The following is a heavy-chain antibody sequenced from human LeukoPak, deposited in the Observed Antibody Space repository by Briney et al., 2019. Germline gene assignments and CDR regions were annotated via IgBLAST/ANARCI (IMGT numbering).Heavy chain of an antibody. V-gene: IGHV3-7*01. J-gene: IGHJ4*02. D-gene: IGHD4-23*01. CDR1: SFTFSNCW. Sequence: GGSLKLSCVASSFTFSNCWVSWLRQTPGGGPEWVANINEDGGEKHYADSVKGRFTLTRHNDKNTQSLQINSLRAEDAAVYYCAAERRGSSYYDGKEAFDHWGQGTLVAVSS. CDR2: INEDGGEK. CDR3: AAERRGSSYYDGKEAFDH.